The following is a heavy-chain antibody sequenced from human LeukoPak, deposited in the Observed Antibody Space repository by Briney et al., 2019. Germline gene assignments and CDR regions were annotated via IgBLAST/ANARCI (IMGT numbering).Heavy chain of an antibody. J-gene: IGHJ4*02. V-gene: IGHV3-7*03. Sequence: GGSLRLSCAVSGLHFTTYWMTWVRQAPGKGLEWVGNIKQDGSDTNYVDSVKGRFTISRDNAKRLLFLQMNSLRDEDTAVYYCAKQLGYCSDGSCYFPYWGQGTLVTVSS. CDR2: IKQDGSDT. CDR3: AKQLGYCSDGSCYFPY. D-gene: IGHD2-15*01. CDR1: GLHFTTYW.